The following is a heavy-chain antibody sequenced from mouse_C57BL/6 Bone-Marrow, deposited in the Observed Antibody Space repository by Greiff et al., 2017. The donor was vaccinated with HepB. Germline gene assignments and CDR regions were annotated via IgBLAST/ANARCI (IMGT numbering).Heavy chain of an antibody. Sequence: EVQLQQSGPELVKPGASVKISCKASGYTFTDYYMNWVKQSHGKSLEWIGDINPNNGGTSYNQKFKGKATLTVDKSSSTAYMELRSLTSEDSAVYYCARGRLRRGGGLYYYAMDYWGQGTSVTVSS. V-gene: IGHV1-26*01. CDR3: ARGRLRRGGGLYYYAMDY. D-gene: IGHD2-4*01. CDR1: GYTFTDYY. J-gene: IGHJ4*01. CDR2: INPNNGGT.